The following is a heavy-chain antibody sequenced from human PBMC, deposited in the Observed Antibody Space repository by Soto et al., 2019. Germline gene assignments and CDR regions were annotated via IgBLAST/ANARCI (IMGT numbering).Heavy chain of an antibody. D-gene: IGHD3-22*01. V-gene: IGHV1-69*13. CDR1: GGTFSSYA. J-gene: IGHJ3*02. CDR2: IIPIFGTA. Sequence: SVKVSCKASGGTFSSYAISWVRQAPGQGLEWMGGIIPIFGTANYAQKFQGRVTITADESTSTAYMELSSLRSEDTAVYYCAREYYYDSSGYYGRQAQDAFDIWGQGTMVTVS. CDR3: AREYYYDSSGYYGRQAQDAFDI.